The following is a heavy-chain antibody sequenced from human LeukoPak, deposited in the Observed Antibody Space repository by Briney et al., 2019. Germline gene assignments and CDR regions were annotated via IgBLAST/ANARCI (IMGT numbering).Heavy chain of an antibody. D-gene: IGHD3-22*01. V-gene: IGHV3-74*01. CDR1: GFTYSTYW. Sequence: PGGPLRLSCTASGFTYSTYWMHWVPQSPEKGLVWVSRIDNTGSDTNYADSVKGRFTISRDNSKNTLYLQMNSLRPEDTAVYYCARDDNSGSVDDYWGQGTLVTVSS. J-gene: IGHJ4*02. CDR3: ARDDNSGSVDDY. CDR2: IDNTGSDT.